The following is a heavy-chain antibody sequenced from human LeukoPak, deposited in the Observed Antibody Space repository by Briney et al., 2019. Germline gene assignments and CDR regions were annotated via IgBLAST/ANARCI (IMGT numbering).Heavy chain of an antibody. Sequence: GGSLRLSCAASGVTFSSYSMNWIRQAPGKGLEWVSSISSSTSYIYYADSVKGRFTISKDNAKNSLYLQMNSLRAEDTAVYYCARAGGSTVSHSDYWGQGTLVTVSS. CDR1: GVTFSSYS. J-gene: IGHJ4*02. V-gene: IGHV3-21*01. CDR3: ARAGGSTVSHSDY. D-gene: IGHD4-17*01. CDR2: ISSSTSYI.